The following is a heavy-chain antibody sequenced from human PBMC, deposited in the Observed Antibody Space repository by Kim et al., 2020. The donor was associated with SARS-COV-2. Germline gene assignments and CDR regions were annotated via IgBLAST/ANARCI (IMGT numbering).Heavy chain of an antibody. D-gene: IGHD3-3*01. Sequence: GGSLRLSCAASGFTFSSYWMHWVRQAPGKGLVWVSRINSDGSSTSYADSVKGRFTISRDNAKNTLYLQMNSLRAEDTAVYYCARGTDYDFWNRRSYWFDPWGQGTLVTVSS. CDR3: ARGTDYDFWNRRSYWFDP. J-gene: IGHJ5*02. CDR2: INSDGSST. CDR1: GFTFSSYW. V-gene: IGHV3-74*01.